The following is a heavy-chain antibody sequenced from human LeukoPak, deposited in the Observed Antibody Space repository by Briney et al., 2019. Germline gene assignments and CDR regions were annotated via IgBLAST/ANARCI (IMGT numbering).Heavy chain of an antibody. J-gene: IGHJ4*02. CDR3: AKKASREFDY. Sequence: GGSLRLSCAASGFTFAGQAMSWVRQAPGKGLEWVSGISVSSGNTHYADSVKGRFTISRDTSKNTVYLQMNSLRVDDTAVSYCAKKASREFDYWGEGPLVTFSS. V-gene: IGHV3-23*01. CDR1: GFTFAGQA. CDR2: ISVSSGNT. D-gene: IGHD6-13*01.